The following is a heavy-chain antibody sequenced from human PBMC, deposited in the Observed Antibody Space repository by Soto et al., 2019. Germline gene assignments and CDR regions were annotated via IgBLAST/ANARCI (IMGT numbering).Heavy chain of an antibody. J-gene: IGHJ6*02. Sequence: ASVKVSCKASGYTFTGYYMHWVRQAPGQGLEWMGWINPNSGGTNYAQKFQGRVTMTRDTSISTAYTELSRLRSDDTAVYYCARVETYYDFWSGPSNYGMDVWGQGTTVTVSS. CDR2: INPNSGGT. CDR1: GYTFTGYY. CDR3: ARVETYYDFWSGPSNYGMDV. D-gene: IGHD3-3*01. V-gene: IGHV1-2*02.